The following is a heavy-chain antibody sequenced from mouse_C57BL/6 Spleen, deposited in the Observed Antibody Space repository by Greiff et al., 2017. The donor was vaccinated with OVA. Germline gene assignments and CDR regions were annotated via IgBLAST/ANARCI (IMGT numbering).Heavy chain of an antibody. J-gene: IGHJ2*01. Sequence: QVQLKQPGAELVKPGASVKLSCKASGYTFTSYWMQWVKQRPGQGLEWIGEIDPSDSYTNYNQKFKGKATLTIDTSSSTAYMQLSSLTSEDSAVYYCARDTRYFDYWGQGTTLTVSS. CDR3: ARDTRYFDY. CDR1: GYTFTSYW. D-gene: IGHD2-12*01. CDR2: IDPSDSYT. V-gene: IGHV1-50*01.